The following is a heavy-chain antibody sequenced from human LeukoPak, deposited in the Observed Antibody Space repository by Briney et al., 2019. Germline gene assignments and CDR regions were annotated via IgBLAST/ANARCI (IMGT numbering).Heavy chain of an antibody. CDR2: IIPIFGTA. CDR1: GGTFSSYA. CDR3: AREGPNGIVGATHNWFDP. V-gene: IGHV1-69*01. D-gene: IGHD1-26*01. J-gene: IGHJ5*02. Sequence: ASVKVSCKASGGTFSSYAISWVRQAPGQGLEWMGGIIPIFGTANYAQKFQGRVTITADESTSTAYMELSSLRSEDTAVYYRAREGPNGIVGATHNWFDPCGQGTLVTVSS.